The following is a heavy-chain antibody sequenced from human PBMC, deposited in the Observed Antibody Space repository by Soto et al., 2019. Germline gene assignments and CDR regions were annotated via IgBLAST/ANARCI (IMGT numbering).Heavy chain of an antibody. CDR1: GFTFSGFD. CDR3: AKSQEIGTHFFDS. Sequence: GGSLRLSCEASGFTFSGFDMHWVRQPTGKGLEWVSSIGTASDTYYAVSVKGRFTISRDNAKNSLSLQMNSLRAGDVAVYFCAKSQEIGTHFFDSWGQGTQVTVSS. V-gene: IGHV3-13*01. J-gene: IGHJ4*02. D-gene: IGHD6-13*01. CDR2: IGTASDT.